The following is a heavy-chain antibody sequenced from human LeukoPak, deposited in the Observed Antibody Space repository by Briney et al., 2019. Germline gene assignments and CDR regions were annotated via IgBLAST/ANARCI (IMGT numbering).Heavy chain of an antibody. Sequence: SQTLSLTCTVSGGSISSGSYYWSWIRQPAGKGLEWIGRIYTSGSTYYNPSLKSRVTISVDTSKNQFSLKLSSVTAADTAVYYCARVTSMTVYYYYYMDVWGKGTTVTVSS. CDR2: IYTSGST. D-gene: IGHD2-21*02. V-gene: IGHV4-61*02. J-gene: IGHJ6*03. CDR3: ARVTSMTVYYYYYMDV. CDR1: GGSISSGSYY.